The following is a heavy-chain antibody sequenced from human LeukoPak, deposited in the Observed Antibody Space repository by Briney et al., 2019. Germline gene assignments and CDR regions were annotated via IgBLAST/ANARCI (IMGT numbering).Heavy chain of an antibody. J-gene: IGHJ6*02. V-gene: IGHV3-7*01. CDR2: IKQDGSEK. CDR1: RLTLSRYW. Sequence: PGGSVSLSRAASRLTLSRYWMSWVRQAPGKGLEWVANIKQDGSEKYYVDSVKGRFTISRDNAKSSLYLQMNSLRAEDTAVYYCARGDGMDVWGQGTTVTVSS. CDR3: ARGDGMDV.